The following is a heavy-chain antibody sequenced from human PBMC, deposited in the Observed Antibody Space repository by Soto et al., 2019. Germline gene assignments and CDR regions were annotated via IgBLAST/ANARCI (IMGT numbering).Heavy chain of an antibody. CDR2: ISAYNGNT. J-gene: IGHJ4*02. V-gene: IGHV1-18*01. CDR1: GYTFTSYG. D-gene: IGHD5-18*01. CDR3: XXXXXYSXGFDY. Sequence: QVQLVQSGAEVKKPGASVKVSCKASGYTFTSYGISWVRQAPGQGLEWMGWISAYNGNTNYAQKLQGRVTMTTDTXXXXXXXXXXXXXXXXXXXXXXXXXXXYSXGFDYWGQGTLVTVSS.